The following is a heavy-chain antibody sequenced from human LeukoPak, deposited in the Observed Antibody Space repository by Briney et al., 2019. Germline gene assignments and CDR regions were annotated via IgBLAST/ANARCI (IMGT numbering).Heavy chain of an antibody. CDR2: IYYSGST. V-gene: IGHV4-59*01. Sequence: SETLSLTCTVSGGSISSYYWSCIRQPPGKGLEWIGYIYYSGSTNYNPSLKSRVTISVDTSKNQFSLKLSSVTAADTAVYYCATSAAGTVADAFDIWGQGTMVTVSS. CDR1: GGSISSYY. D-gene: IGHD6-13*01. J-gene: IGHJ3*02. CDR3: ATSAAGTVADAFDI.